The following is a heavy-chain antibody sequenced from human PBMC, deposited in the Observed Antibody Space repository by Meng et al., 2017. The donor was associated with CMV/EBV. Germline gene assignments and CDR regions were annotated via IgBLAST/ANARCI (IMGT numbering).Heavy chain of an antibody. D-gene: IGHD2-15*01. Sequence: QGHLRKWGQGLLTPSETLSLTCAVYGGSFSGYYWSWIRQPPGKGLEWIGEINHSGSTNYNPSLKSRVTISVDTSKNQFSLKLSSVTAADTAVYYCASSLTYPDYWGQGTLVTVSS. CDR2: INHSGST. V-gene: IGHV4-34*01. CDR1: GGSFSGYY. CDR3: ASSLTYPDY. J-gene: IGHJ4*02.